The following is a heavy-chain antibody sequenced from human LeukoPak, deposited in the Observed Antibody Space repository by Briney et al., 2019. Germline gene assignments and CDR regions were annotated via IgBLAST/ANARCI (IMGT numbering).Heavy chain of an antibody. CDR2: IYYSGST. CDR3: ARGVVVVAAMSINWFDP. J-gene: IGHJ5*02. CDR1: GGSISSGGYY. V-gene: IGHV4-31*03. Sequence: ASETLSLTCTVSGGSISSGGYYWSWIRQHPGKVLEWIGYIYYSGSTYYNPSLKSRVTISVDTSKNQFSLKLSSVTAADTAVYYCARGVVVVAAMSINWFDPWGQGTLVTVSS. D-gene: IGHD2-15*01.